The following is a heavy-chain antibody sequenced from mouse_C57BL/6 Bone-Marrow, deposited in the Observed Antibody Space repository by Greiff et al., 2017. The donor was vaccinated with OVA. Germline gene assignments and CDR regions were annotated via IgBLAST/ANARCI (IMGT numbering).Heavy chain of an antibody. CDR3: ARSGYGSSYWYFDV. Sequence: VQLKESGPELVKPGASVKIPCKASGYTFTDYNMDWVKQSHGKSLEWIGDINPNNGGTIYNQKFKGKATLTVDKSSSKAYMELRSLTSEDTAVYYCARSGYGSSYWYFDVWGTGTTVTVSS. CDR2: INPNNGGT. CDR1: GYTFTDYN. V-gene: IGHV1-18*01. J-gene: IGHJ1*03. D-gene: IGHD1-1*01.